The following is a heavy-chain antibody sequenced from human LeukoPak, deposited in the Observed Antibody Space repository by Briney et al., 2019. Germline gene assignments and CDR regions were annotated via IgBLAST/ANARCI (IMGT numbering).Heavy chain of an antibody. V-gene: IGHV3-74*01. D-gene: IGHD5-24*01. CDR2: IHGDGGLT. CDR1: GFSFSSSW. Sequence: PGGSLRLSCAASGFSFSSSWMHWVRQAPGEGLAWVSRIHGDGGLTNYADSVKGRFTISRDNAKNTLYLQMSSLRAEDTAEYYCAKWLRVATTYFDYWGQGALVTVSS. J-gene: IGHJ4*02. CDR3: AKWLRVATTYFDY.